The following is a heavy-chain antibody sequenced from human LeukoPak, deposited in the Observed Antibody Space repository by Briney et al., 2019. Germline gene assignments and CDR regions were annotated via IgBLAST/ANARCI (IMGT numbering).Heavy chain of an antibody. J-gene: IGHJ5*02. CDR2: SNHSGST. CDR1: GGSFSGYY. V-gene: IGHV4-34*01. Sequence: PSETLSLTCAVYGGSFSGYYWSWIRQPPGKGLEWMGESNHSGSTNYNPSLKSRVTISVDTSKNQFSLKLSSVTAADTAVYYCARGGGTYCSSTSCYAIQHNWFDPWGQGTLVTVSS. CDR3: ARGGGTYCSSTSCYAIQHNWFDP. D-gene: IGHD2-2*01.